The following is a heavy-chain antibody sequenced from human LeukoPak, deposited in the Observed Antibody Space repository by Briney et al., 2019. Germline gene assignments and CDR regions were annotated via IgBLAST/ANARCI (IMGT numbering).Heavy chain of an antibody. Sequence: GGSLRLSCAASGFTFNSFAMNWVRQAPGKGLEWVSTVSGSGGTTYYPDSVKGRFTISRDISKNTLFLQMNSLRAEDTAVYYCAKGTSLSAAVWFDHWGQGTLVIVSS. J-gene: IGHJ5*02. D-gene: IGHD6-13*01. CDR3: AKGTSLSAAVWFDH. V-gene: IGHV3-23*01. CDR1: GFTFNSFA. CDR2: VSGSGGTT.